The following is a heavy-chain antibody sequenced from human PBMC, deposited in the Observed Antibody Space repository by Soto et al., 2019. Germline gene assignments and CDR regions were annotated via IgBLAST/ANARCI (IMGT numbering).Heavy chain of an antibody. CDR2: INDRGSI. J-gene: IGHJ2*01. D-gene: IGHD3-9*01. CDR3: ARESHDILTGPPWVWYFDL. V-gene: IGHV4-34*01. Sequence: QVQLQQWGAGPLRPLETLSLTCGVSGGSFSGYYWAWIRQSPGKGLEWIGEINDRGSINYNPSLKSRVIISVDMSKNHYSLNLRSVTAADTAVYYCARESHDILTGPPWVWYFDLWGRGTLVTVSS. CDR1: GGSFSGYY.